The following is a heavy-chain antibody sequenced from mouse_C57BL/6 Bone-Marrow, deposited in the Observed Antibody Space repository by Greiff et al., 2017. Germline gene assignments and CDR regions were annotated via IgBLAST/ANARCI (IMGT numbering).Heavy chain of an antibody. J-gene: IGHJ2*01. CDR3: TRRCYGIPYDYDY. CDR1: GYTFTDYY. V-gene: IGHV1-19*01. CDR2: INPYNGGT. D-gene: IGHD2-12*01. Sequence: VQLQQSGPVLVKPGASVKMSCKASGYTFTDYYMNWVKQSHGKSLEWIGVINPYNGGTSYNQKFKGKATLTVYKSSSTAYMELNSLTSEDSAVYYCTRRCYGIPYDYDYWGQRTTLTVSS.